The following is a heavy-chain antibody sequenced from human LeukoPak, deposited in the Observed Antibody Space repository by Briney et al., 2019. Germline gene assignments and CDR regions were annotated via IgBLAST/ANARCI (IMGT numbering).Heavy chain of an antibody. J-gene: IGHJ4*02. V-gene: IGHV4-34*01. CDR1: GGSFSGYY. CDR2: INHSGST. Sequence: SETLSLTCAVYGGSFSGYYWSWIRQPPGKGLEWIGEINHSGSTNYNPSLKSRVTISVDTSKNQFSLKLSSVTAADTAVCYCARGSLRYFDWFPRYWGQGTLVTVSS. D-gene: IGHD3-9*01. CDR3: ARGSLRYFDWFPRY.